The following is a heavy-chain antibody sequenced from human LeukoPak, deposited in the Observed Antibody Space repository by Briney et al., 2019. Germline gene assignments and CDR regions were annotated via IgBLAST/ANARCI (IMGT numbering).Heavy chain of an antibody. CDR3: ARYYYGSLDY. J-gene: IGHJ4*02. D-gene: IGHD3-10*01. CDR1: GFTFSSYT. V-gene: IGHV3-48*02. CDR2: ITSSSSII. Sequence: GGSLRLSCAASGFTFSSYTMNWVRQAPGKGLEWISYITSSSSIISYADSEKGRFTISRDNARNSLYLQMNSLRDEDTAVYYCARYYYGSLDYWGQGTLVTVSS.